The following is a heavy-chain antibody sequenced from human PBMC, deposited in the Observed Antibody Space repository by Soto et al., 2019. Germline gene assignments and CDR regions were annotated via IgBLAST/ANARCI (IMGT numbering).Heavy chain of an antibody. V-gene: IGHV3-64D*08. Sequence: PXGSLILSCSASGFSFRDSAMHLVRQAPGKELEYVSAISTHGRNTYYADSVKGRFTISRDNSKNTVHLQMSSLRVEDTAVYYCVRDVFGVVIFDSWGQGTPVTVSS. CDR2: ISTHGRNT. D-gene: IGHD3-3*01. CDR3: VRDVFGVVIFDS. CDR1: GFSFRDSA. J-gene: IGHJ4*02.